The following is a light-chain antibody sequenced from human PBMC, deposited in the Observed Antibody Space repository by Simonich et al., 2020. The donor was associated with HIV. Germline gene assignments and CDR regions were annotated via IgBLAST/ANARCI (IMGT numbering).Light chain of an antibody. CDR2: KGS. Sequence: DVVMTQSPLSLPVTLGQPASISCRSSQSLVYRDGNTYLNWFQQRPGQSPRRLINKGSKWDSGGPDRFSGSGSGTVFILKISRVEAEDVGVYYCMQATQFPLTFGGGTKVEIK. CDR3: MQATQFPLT. CDR1: QSLVYRDGNTY. J-gene: IGKJ4*01. V-gene: IGKV2D-30*01.